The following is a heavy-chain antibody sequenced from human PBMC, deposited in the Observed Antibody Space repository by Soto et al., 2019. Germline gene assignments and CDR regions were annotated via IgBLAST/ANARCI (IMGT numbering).Heavy chain of an antibody. CDR1: GGTFSSYG. CDR2: IIPIFDTS. V-gene: IGHV1-69*06. Sequence: GASVKVSCKASGGTFSSYGINWVRQAPGQGLEWMGGIIPIFDTSNSAQKFQGRVTIIADKSTSTVYMELSSLRSEDTAVYYCARDIKRAAAAGYYYSNDMDVWGQGTTVTVSS. CDR3: ARDIKRAAAAGYYYSNDMDV. D-gene: IGHD6-13*01. J-gene: IGHJ6*02.